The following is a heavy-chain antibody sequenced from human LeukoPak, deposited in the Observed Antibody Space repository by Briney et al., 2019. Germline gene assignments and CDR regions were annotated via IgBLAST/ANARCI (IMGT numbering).Heavy chain of an antibody. D-gene: IGHD6-25*01. CDR2: ISYDGSNK. V-gene: IGHV3-30-3*01. J-gene: IGHJ6*03. Sequence: GGSLRLSCAASGFTFSSYAMHWVRQAPGKGLEWVAVISYDGSNKYYADSVKGRFTISRDNSKNTLYLQMNSLRAEDTAVYYCARRRDSSGYYYYYYMDVWGKGTTVTVSS. CDR1: GFTFSSYA. CDR3: ARRRDSSGYYYYYYMDV.